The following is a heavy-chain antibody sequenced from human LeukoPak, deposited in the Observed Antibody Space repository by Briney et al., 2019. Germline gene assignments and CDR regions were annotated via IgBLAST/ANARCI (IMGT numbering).Heavy chain of an antibody. Sequence: GGSLRLSCAASGFTVSSSYMTWVRQAPGKGLEWVSVIRSGGSMVYADSVKGRFTISRDNSKNTLYLQLNSLRAEDTAVYYCAREGSGRTAYNDGLDVWGQGTMVTVSS. CDR1: GFTVSSSY. D-gene: IGHD3-10*01. CDR2: IRSGGSM. CDR3: AREGSGRTAYNDGLDV. V-gene: IGHV3-53*01. J-gene: IGHJ3*01.